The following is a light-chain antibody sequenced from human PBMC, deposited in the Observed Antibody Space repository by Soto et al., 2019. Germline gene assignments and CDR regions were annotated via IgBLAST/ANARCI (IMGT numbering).Light chain of an antibody. CDR3: QQTYSSPQWT. CDR2: AAV. Sequence: DIQMTQSPFSLSASVGDRFTMTCRASQSISSYLNWYQQKPGKPPKLLIYAAVSLQSGIPSRFSAYGSGTDFTLTISSLQPEDFATYYCQQTYSSPQWTFGQGTKVDIK. J-gene: IGKJ1*01. CDR1: QSISSY. V-gene: IGKV1-39*01.